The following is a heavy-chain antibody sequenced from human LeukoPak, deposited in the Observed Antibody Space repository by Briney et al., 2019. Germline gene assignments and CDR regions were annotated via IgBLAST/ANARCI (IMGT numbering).Heavy chain of an antibody. J-gene: IGHJ6*03. CDR1: GGSISSYY. CDR2: IYYSGST. Sequence: SETLSLTCTVSGGSISSYYWSWIRQPPGKGLEWIGYIYYSGSTYYNPSLNSRVTISVGTSKNQFSLKLSSVTAADTAVYYCARNGLTGYYPHYSYYYYMDVWGKGTTVTVSS. D-gene: IGHD3-9*01. CDR3: ARNGLTGYYPHYSYYYYMDV. V-gene: IGHV4-59*01.